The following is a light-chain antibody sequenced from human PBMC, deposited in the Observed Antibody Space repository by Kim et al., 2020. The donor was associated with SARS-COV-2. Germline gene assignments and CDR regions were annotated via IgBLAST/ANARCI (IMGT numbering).Light chain of an antibody. CDR1: SSDVGAYNY. CDR3: CSYTSSSTWV. V-gene: IGLV2-14*01. J-gene: IGLJ2*01. Sequence: QSALTQPASVSGSPGQSITISCTGTSSDVGAYNYVSWYQQYPGRAPKIIFYDVTKRPSGVSNRFSASKSGNTASLTISGLQADDEADYYCCSYTSSSTWVFGGGTKLTVL. CDR2: DVT.